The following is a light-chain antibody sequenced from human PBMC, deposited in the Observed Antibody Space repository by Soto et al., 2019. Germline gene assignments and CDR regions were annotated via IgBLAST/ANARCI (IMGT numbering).Light chain of an antibody. Sequence: EIVLTQSPGTLSLAPGERATLSCRASQSVGASYLAWYQQKPGQAPRLLIYGTSSRATGIPDRFSGSGSGTDFTLTISTLEPEDFAVYYCQQYSNSPRTFGQGTKVDIK. CDR2: GTS. V-gene: IGKV3-20*01. CDR1: QSVGASY. CDR3: QQYSNSPRT. J-gene: IGKJ1*01.